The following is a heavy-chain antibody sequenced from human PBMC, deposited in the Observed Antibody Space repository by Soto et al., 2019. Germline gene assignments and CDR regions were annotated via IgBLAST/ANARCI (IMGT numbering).Heavy chain of an antibody. V-gene: IGHV1-18*01. Sequence: QVQLVQSGAEVKKPGASVKVSCKASGYTFTSYGISWVRQAPGQGLEWMGWISAYNGNTNYAQKLQGIVTMTTDTSTSTAYMELRRLRSDDTAVYYCAILFYYYYSNLAEPGYWGQGTLVTVSS. CDR2: ISAYNGNT. CDR3: AILFYYYYSNLAEPGY. CDR1: GYTFTSYG. J-gene: IGHJ4*02. D-gene: IGHD3-22*01.